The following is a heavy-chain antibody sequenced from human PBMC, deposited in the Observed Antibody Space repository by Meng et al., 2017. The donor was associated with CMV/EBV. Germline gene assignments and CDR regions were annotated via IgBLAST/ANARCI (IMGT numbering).Heavy chain of an antibody. CDR1: GFPLSTSGVG. V-gene: IGHV2-5*01. J-gene: IGHJ5*02. CDR2: IYWNDDK. D-gene: IGHD2-2*02. Sequence: SGPTLVKPTQTLTLTCTFSGFPLSTSGVGVGWIRQPPGKALEWLALIYWNDDKRYSPSLKSRLTITKDTSKNQVVLTMTNMDPVETATYYCAHRRLPAAIQDNWFDPWGQGTLVTVSS. CDR3: AHRRLPAAIQDNWFDP.